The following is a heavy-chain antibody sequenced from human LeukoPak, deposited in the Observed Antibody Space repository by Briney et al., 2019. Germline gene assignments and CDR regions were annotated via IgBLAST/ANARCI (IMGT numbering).Heavy chain of an antibody. V-gene: IGHV1-46*01. J-gene: IGHJ4*02. CDR3: ARDRAIFGVVDTLDY. CDR1: GYIFTSYY. CDR2: INPDGDGT. D-gene: IGHD3-3*01. Sequence: ASVKVSCKASGYIFTSYYIHWVRQAPGQGLEWMGIINPDGDGTTYAQKFQGRFTMTRDMSTSTVYMELSSLRSEDTAVYYCARDRAIFGVVDTLDYWGQGTLVTVSS.